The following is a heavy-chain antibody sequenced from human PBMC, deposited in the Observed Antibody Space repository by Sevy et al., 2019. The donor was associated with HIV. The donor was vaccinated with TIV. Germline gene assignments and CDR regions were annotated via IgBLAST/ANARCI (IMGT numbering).Heavy chain of an antibody. J-gene: IGHJ4*02. Sequence: GGSLRLSCAASGFTFDDYAMHWVRQAPGKGLEWVSGISWNSGSIGYADSVKGRFTISRDNAKNSLYLQMNSLRAEDTALYYCANDVYQLLMGDFDYWGQRTLVTVSS. V-gene: IGHV3-9*01. CDR2: ISWNSGSI. D-gene: IGHD2-2*01. CDR1: GFTFDDYA. CDR3: ANDVYQLLMGDFDY.